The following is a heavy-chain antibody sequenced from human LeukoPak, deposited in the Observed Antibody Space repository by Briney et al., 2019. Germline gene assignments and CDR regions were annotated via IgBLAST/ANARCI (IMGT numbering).Heavy chain of an antibody. D-gene: IGHD1-20*01. Sequence: GGSLRLSCADSGFTFSGYWMHWVRQAPGKGLVWVSRINSDGTTTTYADSVKGRFTISRDNAKNTLYLQMNSLRAEDTAVYYCAREWDNWDDAFHDAFDLWGQGTTVIVSS. V-gene: IGHV3-74*01. CDR1: GFTFSGYW. J-gene: IGHJ3*01. CDR2: INSDGTTT. CDR3: AREWDNWDDAFHDAFDL.